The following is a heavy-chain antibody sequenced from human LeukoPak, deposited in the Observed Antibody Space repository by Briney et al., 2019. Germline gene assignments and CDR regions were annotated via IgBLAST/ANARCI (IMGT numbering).Heavy chain of an antibody. CDR3: ATLKQWLHDLGFDY. V-gene: IGHV3-23*01. CDR2: ISGSGGST. D-gene: IGHD6-19*01. Sequence: PGGSLRLSCAASGFTFSSYAMSWVRQAPGKGLEWVSAISGSGGSTYYADSVKGRFTISRDNSKNTLYLQMNSLRAEDTAVYYCATLKQWLHDLGFDYWGQGALVTVSS. CDR1: GFTFSSYA. J-gene: IGHJ4*02.